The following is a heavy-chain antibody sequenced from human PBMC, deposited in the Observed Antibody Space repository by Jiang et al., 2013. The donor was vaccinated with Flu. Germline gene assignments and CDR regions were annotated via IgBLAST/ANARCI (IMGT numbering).Heavy chain of an antibody. CDR2: IIPIFGTA. J-gene: IGHJ6*02. Sequence: SVKVSCKASGGTFSSYAITWVRQAPGQGLEWMGGIIPIFGTANYAQKFQGRVTITADKSTSTAYMELSSLRSEDTAVYYCARAVGATYYYYDMDVWGQGTTVTVSS. V-gene: IGHV1-69*06. CDR1: GGTFSSYA. D-gene: IGHD1-26*01. CDR3: ARAVGATYYYYDMDV.